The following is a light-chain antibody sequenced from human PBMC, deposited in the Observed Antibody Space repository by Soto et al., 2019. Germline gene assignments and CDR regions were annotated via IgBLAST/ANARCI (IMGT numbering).Light chain of an antibody. CDR1: QSVSSY. Sequence: EIVLTQSPATLSLSPAERATLSCRASQSVSSYLAWYQQKPGQAPRLLIYDASNRATGIPARFSGSGSGTDFTLTISNLETEDFTVYYCQQRSNWLTFGGGTKVEIK. CDR3: QQRSNWLT. J-gene: IGKJ4*01. CDR2: DAS. V-gene: IGKV3-11*01.